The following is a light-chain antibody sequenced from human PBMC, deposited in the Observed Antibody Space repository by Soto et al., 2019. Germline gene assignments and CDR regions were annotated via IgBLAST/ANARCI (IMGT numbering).Light chain of an antibody. Sequence: DVVMTQSPLSLPVTLGQPASISCRSSQSLIHSDGSTYLGWFQQRPGRSPRRLIYEVSDRDSGVPDRFSGSGSGTDFTLKISRVEAEDVGVYYYMQGTHWPWTFGHGTEVEIK. V-gene: IGKV2-30*02. J-gene: IGKJ1*01. CDR1: QSLIHSDGSTY. CDR3: MQGTHWPWT. CDR2: EVS.